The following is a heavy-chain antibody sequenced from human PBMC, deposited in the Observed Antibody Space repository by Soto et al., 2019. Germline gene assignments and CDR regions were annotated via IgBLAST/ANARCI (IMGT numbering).Heavy chain of an antibody. D-gene: IGHD3-22*01. CDR2: MNPNSGNT. J-gene: IGHJ4*01. Sequence: ASVKVSCKAAGYAFNTYDISWVRQATGQGLEWMGWMNPNSGNTGYARKFQDRVTMTGDISKGTAHMELSNLRFEDTAVYYCARTLSGFFGYWG. CDR3: ARTLSGFFGY. CDR1: GYAFNTYD. V-gene: IGHV1-8*01.